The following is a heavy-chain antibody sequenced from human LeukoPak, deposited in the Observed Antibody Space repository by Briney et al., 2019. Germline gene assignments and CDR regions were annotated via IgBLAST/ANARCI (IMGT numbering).Heavy chain of an antibody. Sequence: PSETLSLTCTVSGGSISNYYWTWLRQSPGKGPEWIGNIYFNGNTNYNPSLKSRVAISIDTSKKQFSLNMSSVTAADTAVFYCAGGFDWLSVIWGQGTMVTVSS. D-gene: IGHD3-9*01. CDR1: GGSISNYY. V-gene: IGHV4-59*01. CDR2: IYFNGNT. CDR3: AGGFDWLSVI. J-gene: IGHJ3*02.